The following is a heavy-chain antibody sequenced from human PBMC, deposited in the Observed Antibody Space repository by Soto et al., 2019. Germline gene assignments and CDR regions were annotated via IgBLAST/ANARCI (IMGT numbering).Heavy chain of an antibody. CDR1: GYTLTELS. CDR3: ATKSAVFGVFSDAFDI. V-gene: IGHV1-24*01. CDR2: FDPEDGET. J-gene: IGHJ3*02. Sequence: ASVKVSCKVSGYTLTELSMHWVRQAPGKGLEWMGGFDPEDGETIYAQKFQGRVTMTEDTSTDTAYMELSSLRSEDTAVYYCATKSAVFGVFSDAFDIWGQGTMVTVSS. D-gene: IGHD3-3*01.